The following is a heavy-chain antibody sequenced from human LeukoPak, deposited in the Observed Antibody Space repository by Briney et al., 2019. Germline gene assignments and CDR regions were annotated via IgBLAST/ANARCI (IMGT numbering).Heavy chain of an antibody. CDR2: IYTSGST. V-gene: IGHV4-4*07. Sequence: PSETLSLTCTVSGGSISSYYWSWIRQPAGKGLEGIGRIYTSGSTNYNPSLKSRVTMSVDTSKNQFSLKLSSVTAADTAVYYCAREITRGLRYYYYYMDVWGKGTTVTVSS. D-gene: IGHD5-12*01. J-gene: IGHJ6*03. CDR1: GGSISSYY. CDR3: AREITRGLRYYYYYMDV.